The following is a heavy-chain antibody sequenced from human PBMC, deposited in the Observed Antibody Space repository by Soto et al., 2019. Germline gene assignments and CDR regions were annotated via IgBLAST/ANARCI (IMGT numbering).Heavy chain of an antibody. CDR3: ATETTLARYCSGGSCSSASGYYGMDV. V-gene: IGHV1-24*01. Sequence: GASVKVSCKVSGYTLTELSMHWVRQAPGKGLEWMGGFDPEDGETIYAQKFQGRVTMTEDTSTDTAYMELSSLRSEDTAVYYCATETTLARYCSGGSCSSASGYYGMDVWGQGTTVTVSS. J-gene: IGHJ6*02. CDR1: GYTLTELS. CDR2: FDPEDGET. D-gene: IGHD2-15*01.